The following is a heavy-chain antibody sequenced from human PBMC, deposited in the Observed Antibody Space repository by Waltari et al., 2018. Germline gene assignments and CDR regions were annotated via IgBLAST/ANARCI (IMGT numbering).Heavy chain of an antibody. Sequence: LVQSGAEVMKPGASVQVSCKASRDAVTEHYIHWVRQAPGQGLEWMGWVKPNGGGTNYAQRFAGRITVTWDTSISTAYMEFSRLTSGDTAVYFCAREYCGGDCRLFDYWGQGTLVTVSS. CDR1: RDAVTEHY. CDR3: AREYCGGDCRLFDY. D-gene: IGHD2-21*02. J-gene: IGHJ4*02. V-gene: IGHV1-2*02. CDR2: VKPNGGGT.